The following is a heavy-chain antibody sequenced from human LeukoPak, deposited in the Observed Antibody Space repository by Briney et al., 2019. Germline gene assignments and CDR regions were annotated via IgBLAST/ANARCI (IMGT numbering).Heavy chain of an antibody. CDR3: ARNFDS. V-gene: IGHV3-69-1*02. Sequence: GGSPRLSCVASGLTFTYSDFNWIRQAPGKGLEWLSTITRRSSNLYYADSVKGRFTTSRDDAKDSVYLQMENLRVEDTAIYYCARNFDSWGQGTLVTVSS. J-gene: IGHJ4*02. CDR2: ITRRSSNL. CDR1: GLTFTYSD.